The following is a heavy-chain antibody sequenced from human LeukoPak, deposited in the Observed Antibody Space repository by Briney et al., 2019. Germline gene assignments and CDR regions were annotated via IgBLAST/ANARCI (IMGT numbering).Heavy chain of an antibody. CDR2: INPNSGGT. Sequence: GASVKVSCKASGYTFTGYYMHWVRQAPGQGLEWMGWINPNSGGTNYAQKFQGRVTMTRDTSISTAYMELSRLRSDDTAVYYCARDREGSSPQVGYYYYMDAWGKGTTVTVSS. V-gene: IGHV1-2*02. J-gene: IGHJ6*03. CDR3: ARDREGSSPQVGYYYYMDA. CDR1: GYTFTGYY. D-gene: IGHD6-6*01.